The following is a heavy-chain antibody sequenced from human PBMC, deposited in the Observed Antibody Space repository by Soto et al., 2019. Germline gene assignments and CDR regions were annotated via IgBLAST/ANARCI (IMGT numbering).Heavy chain of an antibody. V-gene: IGHV3-53*01. Sequence: GGSLGLSCADSGFTVSSNYMSWVRQAPGKGLEWVSVIYGGGSTYYADSVKCRFTISRDNSKNTLYLLMNSLRAADTAVYYCARSQNYYDSSGNLPFDYWGQGTLVTVSS. CDR3: ARSQNYYDSSGNLPFDY. CDR1: GFTVSSNY. CDR2: IYGGGST. D-gene: IGHD3-22*01. J-gene: IGHJ4*02.